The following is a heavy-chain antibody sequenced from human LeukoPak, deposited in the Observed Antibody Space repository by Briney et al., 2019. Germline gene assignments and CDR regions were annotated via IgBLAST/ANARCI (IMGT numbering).Heavy chain of an antibody. CDR1: GGSISNYF. J-gene: IGHJ5*02. CDR2: IYSSGST. V-gene: IGHV4-59*12. CDR3: ARVSPAYTWFDP. Sequence: KPSETLSLTCSVSGGSISNYFWTWIRQPPGKGLEWIGYIYSSGSTYYNPSLKSRVTMSVDTSKNQFSLKLSSVTAADTAVYYCARVSPAYTWFDPWGQGTLVTVSS. D-gene: IGHD3-16*01.